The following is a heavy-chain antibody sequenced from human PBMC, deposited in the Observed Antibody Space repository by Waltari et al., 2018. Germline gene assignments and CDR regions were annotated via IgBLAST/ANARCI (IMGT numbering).Heavy chain of an antibody. V-gene: IGHV3-23*01. CDR3: AKALGPRIAVAGTGWFDP. Sequence: EVQLLESGGGLVQPGGSLRLSCAASGFTFSSYAMSWVRQAPGKGLEWVSAISGSGGSTYYADSVKGRFTISRDNSKNTLYLQMNSLRAEDTAVYYCAKALGPRIAVAGTGWFDPWGQGTLVTVSS. J-gene: IGHJ5*02. CDR1: GFTFSSYA. D-gene: IGHD6-19*01. CDR2: ISGSGGST.